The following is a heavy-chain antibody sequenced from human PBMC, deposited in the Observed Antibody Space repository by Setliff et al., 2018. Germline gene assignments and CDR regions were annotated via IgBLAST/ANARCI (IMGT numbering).Heavy chain of an antibody. D-gene: IGHD2-2*01. CDR2: IIPIFGTA. CDR3: AREKGPAAHWNWFDP. CDR1: GGTFSSYA. V-gene: IGHV1-69*06. Sequence: SVKVSCKASGGTFSSYAISWVRQAPGQGLEWMGRIIPIFGTANYAQKFQGRVTITADKSTSTAHMELSSLRSEDTAVYYCAREKGPAAHWNWFDPWGQGALVTVSS. J-gene: IGHJ5*02.